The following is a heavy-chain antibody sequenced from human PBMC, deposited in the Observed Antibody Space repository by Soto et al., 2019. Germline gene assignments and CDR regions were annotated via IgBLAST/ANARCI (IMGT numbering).Heavy chain of an antibody. CDR3: ARIRESAIVLVPENWFDP. Sequence: TSETLSLTCTVSGGSISSSSYYWGWIRQSPGKGLELIGSIYYSGSTYYNPSLKSRVTISVDTSKNQFSLKLSSVTAADTALYYCARIRESAIVLVPENWFDPWGQGTLVTVSS. V-gene: IGHV4-39*01. CDR1: GGSISSSSYY. D-gene: IGHD2-2*01. J-gene: IGHJ5*02. CDR2: IYYSGST.